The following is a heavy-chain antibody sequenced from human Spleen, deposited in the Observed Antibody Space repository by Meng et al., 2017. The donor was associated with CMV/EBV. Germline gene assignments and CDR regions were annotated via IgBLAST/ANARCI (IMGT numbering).Heavy chain of an antibody. CDR1: GYTFTGYY. Sequence: ASVKVSCKASGYTFTGYYMHWVRQAPGQGLEWMGWINPNSGGTNYAQKFQGRVTMTRDTSISTAYMELSRLRSDDTAVYYCARAYYGLGSPHYWGQGTLVTVSS. J-gene: IGHJ4*02. CDR3: ARAYYGLGSPHY. D-gene: IGHD3-10*01. CDR2: INPNSGGT. V-gene: IGHV1-2*02.